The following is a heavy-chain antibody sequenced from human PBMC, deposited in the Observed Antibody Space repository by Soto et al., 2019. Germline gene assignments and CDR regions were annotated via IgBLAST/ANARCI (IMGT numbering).Heavy chain of an antibody. CDR2: IFPDDSDT. CDR3: TSGGVATRTFDY. J-gene: IGHJ4*02. D-gene: IGHD3-3*01. CDR1: GYSITSYW. V-gene: IGHV5-51*01. Sequence: GESLKISCXASGYSITSYWIAWVRQMPGQGLEWMGIIFPDDSDTRYSPSFQGQVTISADKSISTAYVQWSSLKASDTAMYYCTSGGVATRTFDYWGQGTLVTVSS.